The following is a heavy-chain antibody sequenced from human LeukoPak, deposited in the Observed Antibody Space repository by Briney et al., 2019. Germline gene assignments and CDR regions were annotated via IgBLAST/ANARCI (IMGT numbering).Heavy chain of an antibody. V-gene: IGHV4-61*09. CDR2: IDTSGGT. Sequence: SETLSLTCTVSGGSISSGSDYWSWIRQPAGKGLEWIGHIDTSGGTNYNPSLKSRVTISVDTPKNQFSLKLSSVTAADTAVYYCARDKLRNYGRHAFDIWGQGTMVTVSS. CDR3: ARDKLRNYGRHAFDI. J-gene: IGHJ3*02. CDR1: GGSISSGSDY. D-gene: IGHD1-7*01.